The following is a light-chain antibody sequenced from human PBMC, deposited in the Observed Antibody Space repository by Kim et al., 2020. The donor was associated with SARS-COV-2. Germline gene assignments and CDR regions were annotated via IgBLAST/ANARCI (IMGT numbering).Light chain of an antibody. Sequence: LCPGESATLSCKASQIISNNYFAWYQQKPGQTPRHLIYGASSRATGIPDRFSGSGSGTDFTLTISRLEPEDFAVYYCQQYGGSARFGGGTKVDIK. V-gene: IGKV3-20*01. J-gene: IGKJ4*01. CDR2: GAS. CDR3: QQYGGSAR. CDR1: QIISNNY.